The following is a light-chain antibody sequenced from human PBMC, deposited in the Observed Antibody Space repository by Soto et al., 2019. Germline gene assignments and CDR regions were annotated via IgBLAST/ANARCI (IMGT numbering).Light chain of an antibody. CDR1: QGISRW. Sequence: DIQMTQSPSSVSASVGDRVTITCRASQGISRWLAWYQQKPGKAPKLLIYAATSLQSGVPSRFSGSGSGTDFTLTISSLQTEDFATYYCQQANSFPSFTFGPGTKVDIK. V-gene: IGKV1-12*02. J-gene: IGKJ3*01. CDR3: QQANSFPSFT. CDR2: AAT.